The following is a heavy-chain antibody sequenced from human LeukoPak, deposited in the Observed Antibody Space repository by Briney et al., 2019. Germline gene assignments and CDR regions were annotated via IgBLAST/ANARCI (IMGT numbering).Heavy chain of an antibody. Sequence: SETLSLTCTVSGGSIISSTYYWGWIRQPPGKGLEWIGSIYYSGTTYYNPSHKSRVTISVDTSRNQFSLKLSSVTAADTAVFHCARHSRGYYDSTGYYYGSHAFDIWGQGTMVTVSS. D-gene: IGHD3-22*01. J-gene: IGHJ3*02. V-gene: IGHV4-39*01. CDR2: IYYSGTT. CDR1: GGSIISSTYY. CDR3: ARHSRGYYDSTGYYYGSHAFDI.